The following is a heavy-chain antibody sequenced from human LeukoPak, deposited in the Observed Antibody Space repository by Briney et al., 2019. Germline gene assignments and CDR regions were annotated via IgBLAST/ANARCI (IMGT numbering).Heavy chain of an antibody. V-gene: IGHV1-46*01. J-gene: IGHJ4*02. D-gene: IGHD2-2*01. CDR1: GYTFTSHY. CDR3: ARGSTYCSSISCPMINCDY. CDR2: IDPSGGST. Sequence: ASVKVSCKASGYTFTSHYMHWVRQAPGQGLEWMGIIDPSGGSTRYPQKFQGRVTMTGDTSTSTVYMELSSLRFEDTAVYYCARGSTYCSSISCPMINCDYWGRGTLVTVSS.